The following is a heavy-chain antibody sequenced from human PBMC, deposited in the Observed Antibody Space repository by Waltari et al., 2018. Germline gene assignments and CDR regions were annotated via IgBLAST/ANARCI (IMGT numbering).Heavy chain of an antibody. Sequence: QVQLQESGPGLVKPSGTLSLTCAVSGGSISSRHWWTWVRQPPGQGLEWNGELVHKGNTNYDTSLKGRVTISVDKAKNEFCLRLRAVTAADTAGYYCARVILGATDDYSYAMDVWGQGITVTVSS. D-gene: IGHD1-26*01. J-gene: IGHJ6*02. CDR3: ARVILGATDDYSYAMDV. CDR2: LVHKGNT. CDR1: GGSISSRHW. V-gene: IGHV4-4*02.